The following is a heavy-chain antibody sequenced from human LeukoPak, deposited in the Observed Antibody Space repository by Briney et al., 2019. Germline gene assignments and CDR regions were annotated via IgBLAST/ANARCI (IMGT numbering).Heavy chain of an antibody. Sequence: SETLSLTCTVSGGSISSYYWSWVRQPPGKGLQWIGYINYSGNSDYNPSLQSRVTMSVDTSKNQFSLKLNSVTAADAAVYYCARRTYYDTLTGYKYWYFDLWGRGTLVTVSS. CDR2: INYSGNS. CDR1: GGSISSYY. V-gene: IGHV4-59*01. CDR3: ARRTYYDTLTGYKYWYFDL. D-gene: IGHD3-9*01. J-gene: IGHJ2*01.